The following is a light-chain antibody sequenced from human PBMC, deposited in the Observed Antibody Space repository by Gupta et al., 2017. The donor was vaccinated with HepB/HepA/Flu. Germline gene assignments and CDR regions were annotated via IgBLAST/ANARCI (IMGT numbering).Light chain of an antibody. V-gene: IGKV3-20*01. CDR3: QQYGNSPGT. CDR1: QSVSSSF. J-gene: IGKJ1*01. CDR2: ASS. Sequence: EFVLTQSPYTMSLSPGEIATLPCRPSQSVSSSFLAWYQQKPGQAPRLLTYASSIRATGIPDRFSGSESGTYFTLTINGLEPEDLAVYYCQQYGNSPGTFGQGTTVEIK.